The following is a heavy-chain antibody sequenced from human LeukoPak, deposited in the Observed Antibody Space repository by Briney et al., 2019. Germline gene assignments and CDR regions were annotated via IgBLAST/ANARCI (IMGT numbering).Heavy chain of an antibody. CDR2: IYYSGST. CDR1: GGSISSYY. D-gene: IGHD2-15*01. V-gene: IGHV4-59*01. Sequence: SETLSLTCTVSGGSISSYYWSWIRQPPGKGLEWIGNIYYSGSTNYNPSLKSRVTISVDTSKNQFSLKLSSVTAADTAVYYCTRGSVAYYYMDVWGKGTTVTISS. J-gene: IGHJ6*03. CDR3: TRGSVAYYYMDV.